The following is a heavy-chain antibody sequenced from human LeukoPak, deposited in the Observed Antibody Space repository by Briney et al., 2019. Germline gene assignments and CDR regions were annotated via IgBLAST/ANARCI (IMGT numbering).Heavy chain of an antibody. D-gene: IGHD1-20*01. CDR1: GFTPGHFW. CDR2: ISDDGKKA. V-gene: IGHV3-74*01. Sequence: GSLRLSCEVSGFTPGHFWMHWVRQAPGKGLVWVSHISDDGKKANYADSVKGRFTISRDAAKNTLHLQMDSLRVEDTAVYYCAASFRVTGTTYYYWGQGTMVTVSS. J-gene: IGHJ4*02. CDR3: AASFRVTGTTYYY.